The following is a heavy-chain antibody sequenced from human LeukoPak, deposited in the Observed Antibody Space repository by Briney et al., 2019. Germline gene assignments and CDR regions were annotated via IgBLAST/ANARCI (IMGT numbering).Heavy chain of an antibody. CDR3: ARDRSTTHFDY. CDR1: GFTFSSYG. D-gene: IGHD5/OR15-5a*01. CDR2: IWYDGSNT. V-gene: IGHV3-33*01. Sequence: GGSLRLSCAASGFTFSSYGMHWVRQAPGKGLEWVAMIWYDGSNTYCADSVKGRFTISRDNSKNTLFLQMDSLRAEDTAVYYCARDRSTTHFDYWGRGTLVTVSS. J-gene: IGHJ4*02.